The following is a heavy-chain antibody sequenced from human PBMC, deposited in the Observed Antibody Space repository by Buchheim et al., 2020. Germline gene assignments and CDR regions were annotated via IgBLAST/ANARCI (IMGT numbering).Heavy chain of an antibody. CDR3: ARAGRDGYNFLDY. D-gene: IGHD5-24*01. Sequence: QVQLQQWGAGLLKPSETLSLTCAVYGGSFSGYYWSWIRQPPGKGLEWIGEINHSGSTNYNPSLKSRVTISVETSQKQFSLKLSSVTAADTAVYYCARAGRDGYNFLDYWGQGTL. CDR2: INHSGST. CDR1: GGSFSGYY. V-gene: IGHV4-34*01. J-gene: IGHJ4*02.